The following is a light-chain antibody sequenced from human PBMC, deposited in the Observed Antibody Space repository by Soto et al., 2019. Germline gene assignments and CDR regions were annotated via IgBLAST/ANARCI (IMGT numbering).Light chain of an antibody. CDR3: PRWEPTLNPLI. V-gene: IGLV1-44*01. CDR2: SNN. CDR1: SSNIGSHN. Sequence: QSVLTQPPSVSGTPGQRVTISCSGSSSNIGSHNVVWYQHLPGAAPKFLMYSNNQRPSGVPDRFSGSKSGTSASLAISGLQCDDEAVYFCPRWEPTLNPLISGGGTNRPVL. J-gene: IGLJ2*01.